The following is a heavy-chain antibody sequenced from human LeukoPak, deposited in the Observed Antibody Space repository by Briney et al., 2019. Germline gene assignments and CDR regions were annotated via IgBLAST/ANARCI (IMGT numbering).Heavy chain of an antibody. J-gene: IGHJ6*03. D-gene: IGHD6-19*01. CDR3: ARAAWIAVAGYYYYYVDV. CDR2: INAGNGNT. Sequence: GASVKVSCKASGYTFTSYAMHWVRQAPGQRLEWMGWINAGNGNTKYSQEFQGRVTITRDTSASTAYMELSSLRSEDMAVYYCARAAWIAVAGYYYYYVDVWGKGTTVTVSS. CDR1: GYTFTSYA. V-gene: IGHV1-3*03.